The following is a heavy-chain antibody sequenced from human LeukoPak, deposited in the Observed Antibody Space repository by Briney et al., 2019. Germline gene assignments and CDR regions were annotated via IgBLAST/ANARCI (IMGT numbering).Heavy chain of an antibody. CDR3: ARDGGWLQRFYDY. D-gene: IGHD5-24*01. Sequence: GGSLRLSCAASGFTFSSYWMSWVRQAPGKGLEWVANIKQDGSEKYYVDSVKGRFTISRDNAKNSLYLQMNSLRAEDTAVYYRARDGGWLQRFYDYWGQGTLVTVSS. CDR2: IKQDGSEK. J-gene: IGHJ4*02. CDR1: GFTFSSYW. V-gene: IGHV3-7*04.